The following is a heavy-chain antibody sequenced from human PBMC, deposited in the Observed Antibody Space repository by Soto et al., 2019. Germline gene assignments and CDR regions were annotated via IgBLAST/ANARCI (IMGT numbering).Heavy chain of an antibody. D-gene: IGHD2-2*01. V-gene: IGHV3-13*01. J-gene: IGHJ6*02. CDR2: IDSAGDT. CDR1: GFTFSSYD. Sequence: ASETLRLSSAASGFTFSSYDMHWVRHGTGKGLEWVSAIDSAGDTYYLGSVEGRFTISRENGKNSLYPQMNSLSAGDTAVYYCARFGGYCTSTSCFLHGLDVWGQGTTVTVSS. CDR3: ARFGGYCTSTSCFLHGLDV.